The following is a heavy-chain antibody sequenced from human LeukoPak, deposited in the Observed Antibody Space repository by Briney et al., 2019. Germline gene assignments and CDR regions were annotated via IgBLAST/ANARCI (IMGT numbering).Heavy chain of an antibody. J-gene: IGHJ6*03. Sequence: SETLSLTCTVSGGSISSSSYYWGWIRQPPGKGLEWIGSIYYSGSTYYNPSLKSRVTISVDTSKNQFSLKLSSVTAADTAVYYCARIPLFGWAPYYYYYYMDVWGKGTTVTVSS. CDR1: GGSISSSSYY. D-gene: IGHD3-10*01. CDR2: IYYSGST. CDR3: ARIPLFGWAPYYYYYYMDV. V-gene: IGHV4-39*07.